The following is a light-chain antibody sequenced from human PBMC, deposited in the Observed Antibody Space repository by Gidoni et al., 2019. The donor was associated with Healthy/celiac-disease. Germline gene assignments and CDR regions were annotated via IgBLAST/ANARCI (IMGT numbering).Light chain of an antibody. CDR2: AAS. CDR1: HGISSY. Sequence: AIRMTQSPSSLSASTGDRVTITCRASHGISSYLAWYQQKPGKAPKLLIYAASTLQSGVPSRFSCSGSGTDFTLTISCLQSEDFATYYCQQYYSYPPLTFGGGTKVEIK. CDR3: QQYYSYPPLT. V-gene: IGKV1-8*01. J-gene: IGKJ4*01.